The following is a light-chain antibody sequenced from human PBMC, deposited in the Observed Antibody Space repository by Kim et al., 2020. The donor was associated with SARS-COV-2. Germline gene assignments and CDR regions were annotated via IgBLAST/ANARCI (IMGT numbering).Light chain of an antibody. CDR3: QQYKSYSIT. V-gene: IGKV1-5*01. CDR2: DAS. J-gene: IGKJ5*01. CDR1: QSISSW. Sequence: ASVADRVTITCRASQSISSWLAWYQQKPGKAPNLLIYDASSLESGVPSRFSGSGSGTEFTLTISSLQPDDFATYYCQQYKSYSITFGQGTRLEI.